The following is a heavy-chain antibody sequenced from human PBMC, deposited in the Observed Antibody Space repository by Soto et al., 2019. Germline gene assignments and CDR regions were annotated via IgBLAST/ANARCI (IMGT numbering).Heavy chain of an antibody. CDR3: ARQRPSVVTQAYFDV. CDR1: GDSISRRVYY. Sequence: SESLYRTCTVTGDSISRRVYYWVGIRQPPGKGLEWIGSIYYSGSTYNNPSLRSRVSMSIDTSKDQFSLKLKSVTAADTALYFCARQRPSVVTQAYFDVWGPGSLVSVSS. CDR2: IYYSGST. V-gene: IGHV4-39*01. J-gene: IGHJ4*02. D-gene: IGHD2-21*02.